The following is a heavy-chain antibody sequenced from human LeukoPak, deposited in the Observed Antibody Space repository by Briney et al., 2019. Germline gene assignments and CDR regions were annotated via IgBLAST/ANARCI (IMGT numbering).Heavy chain of an antibody. CDR3: ARGPSYFQH. J-gene: IGHJ1*01. CDR1: GGSTSSFF. Sequence: SETLSLTCTVSGGSTSSFFWSWIRQPPGQGLEWIGYIYYSGSTNYNPSLKGRVSISVDTSKNQFSLKLSSVTAADTAVYYCARGPSYFQHWGQGTLVTVSS. CDR2: IYYSGST. V-gene: IGHV4-59*01.